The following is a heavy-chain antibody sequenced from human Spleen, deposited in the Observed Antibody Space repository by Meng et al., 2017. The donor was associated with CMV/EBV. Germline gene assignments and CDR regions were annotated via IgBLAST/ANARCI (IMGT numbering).Heavy chain of an antibody. CDR2: TNDRGSST. Sequence: GSLRLSCAVSGASFSDYYWTWIRQPPGMGLEWIGETNDRGSSTNYNPSLKSRVTISVDTSNNQFSLKLTSVTAADTAVYYCARGLGERPPGYWGQGTLVTVSS. V-gene: IGHV4-34*01. CDR3: ARGLGERPPGY. D-gene: IGHD3-3*02. CDR1: GASFSDYY. J-gene: IGHJ4*02.